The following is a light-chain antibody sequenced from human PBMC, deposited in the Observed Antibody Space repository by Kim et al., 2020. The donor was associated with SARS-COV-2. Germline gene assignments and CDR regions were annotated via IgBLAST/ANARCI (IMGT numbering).Light chain of an antibody. V-gene: IGKV1-39*01. CDR3: QQSYSAPWT. CDR1: QDIDNY. Sequence: DIPVTQSPSSLSASVGDRVTITCRTSQDIDNYFNWYQHRPGEAPTLLVYGATTLHSGVPSRFSGTGSGTDFSLTLSSLQPEDSATYYCQQSYSAPWTFGQGTKLEI. J-gene: IGKJ2*02. CDR2: GAT.